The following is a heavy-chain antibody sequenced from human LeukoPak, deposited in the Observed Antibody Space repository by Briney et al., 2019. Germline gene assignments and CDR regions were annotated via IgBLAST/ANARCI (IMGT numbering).Heavy chain of an antibody. D-gene: IGHD3-3*01. V-gene: IGHV3-74*01. CDR3: ARVMSGYYVVLDM. CDR1: GFTFSSPA. J-gene: IGHJ3*02. CDR2: IRTDGLET. Sequence: PGGSLRLSCAASGFTFSSPAMSWVRQAPGKGLVWVSRIRTDGLETSYADSVKGRFTVSRDNAKNTLYLQMNSLRAEDTAVYYCARVMSGYYVVLDMWGQGTMVTVSS.